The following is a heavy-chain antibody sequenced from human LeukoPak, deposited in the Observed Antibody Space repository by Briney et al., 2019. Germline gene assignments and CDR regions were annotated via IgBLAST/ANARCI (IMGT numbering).Heavy chain of an antibody. Sequence: GGSLRLSCAASGFTFSSYWMSWVRQAPGKGLEWVANIKQDGSEKYYVDSVKGRFTISRDNAKNSLYLQMNSLRAEDTAVYYCARDRSTMVRGVIILNYYYYCMDVWGKGTTVTVSS. CDR3: ARDRSTMVRGVIILNYYYYCMDV. CDR2: IKQDGSEK. D-gene: IGHD3-10*01. CDR1: GFTFSSYW. J-gene: IGHJ6*03. V-gene: IGHV3-7*01.